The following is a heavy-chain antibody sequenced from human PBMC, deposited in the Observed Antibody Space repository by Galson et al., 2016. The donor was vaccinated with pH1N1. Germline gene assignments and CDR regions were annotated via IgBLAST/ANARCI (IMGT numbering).Heavy chain of an antibody. Sequence: SVKVSCKAFGYSFTDFYIHWVRQAPGQGLEWMGLVHPRAGVTKVAQRVQDRVTMTSDTSTSSVYMELSSLRSEDTAVYYCARGDTKGSSGLDTWGQGTLVTVSS. CDR2: VHPRAGVT. D-gene: IGHD2-15*01. CDR1: GYSFTDFY. J-gene: IGHJ4*02. V-gene: IGHV1-46*03. CDR3: ARGDTKGSSGLDT.